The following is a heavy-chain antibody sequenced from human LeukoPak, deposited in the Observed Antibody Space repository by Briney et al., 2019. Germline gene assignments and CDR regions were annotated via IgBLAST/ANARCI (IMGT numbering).Heavy chain of an antibody. D-gene: IGHD6-19*01. CDR2: IYSGGST. CDR3: ARSSSGWSTTYVY. CDR1: GFTVSSNY. J-gene: IGHJ4*02. Sequence: GGSLRLSCAASGFTVSSNYMSWVRQAPGKGLEWVSVIYSGGSTYYADSVKGRFTISRDNSKNTLYLQMNSLRAEDTAVYYCARSSSGWSTTYVYWGQGTLVTVSS. V-gene: IGHV3-66*01.